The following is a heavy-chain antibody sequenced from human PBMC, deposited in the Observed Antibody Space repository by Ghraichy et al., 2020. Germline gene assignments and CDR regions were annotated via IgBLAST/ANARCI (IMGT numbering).Heavy chain of an antibody. J-gene: IGHJ3*02. Sequence: GSLNISCAASGFTFSDYYMSWIRQAPGKGLEWVSYISSSSSYTNYADSVKGRFTISRDNAKNSLYLQMNSLRAEDTAVYYCARDQLAAQAFDAFDIWGQGTMVTVSS. CDR3: ARDQLAAQAFDAFDI. D-gene: IGHD1-1*01. CDR2: ISSSSSYT. CDR1: GFTFSDYY. V-gene: IGHV3-11*06.